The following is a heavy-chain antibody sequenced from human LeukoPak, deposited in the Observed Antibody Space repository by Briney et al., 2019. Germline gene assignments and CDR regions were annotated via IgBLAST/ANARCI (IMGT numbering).Heavy chain of an antibody. CDR3: AREGSTEGVDWFDP. V-gene: IGHV3-48*04. CDR1: GFTFSSYS. CDR2: ISSSSSTI. J-gene: IGHJ5*02. Sequence: GGSLRLSCAASGFTFSSYSMNWVRQAPGKGLEWVSYISSSSSTIYYADSVKGRFTISRDNAKNSLYLQMNSLRAEDTAVYYCAREGSTEGVDWFDPWGQGTLVTVSS. D-gene: IGHD4-17*01.